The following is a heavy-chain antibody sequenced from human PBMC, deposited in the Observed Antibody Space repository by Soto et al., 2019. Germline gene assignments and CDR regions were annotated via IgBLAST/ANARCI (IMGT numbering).Heavy chain of an antibody. CDR2: ISYDGNNK. V-gene: IGHV3-30*18. CDR3: AKDGDIAAAGYYFDY. Sequence: GGSLRLSCAASGFTFSTHGMHWVRQAPGKGLEWVAVISYDGNNKYSADSVKGRFTISRDNSENTLYLQMNSLRPEDTAVYYCAKDGDIAAAGYYFDYWGQGTLVTVSS. D-gene: IGHD6-13*01. J-gene: IGHJ4*02. CDR1: GFTFSTHG.